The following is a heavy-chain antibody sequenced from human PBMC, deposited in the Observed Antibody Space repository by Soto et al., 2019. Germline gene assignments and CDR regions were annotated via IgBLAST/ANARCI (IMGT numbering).Heavy chain of an antibody. CDR1: GFTFSSCA. Sequence: GALRLSCAASGFTFSSCAMGWVRQAPGKGLEWVSDIIYSGGSAYYTVSVKGRFTISRDNSRSTLSLQMNSLRAEDTVLYYCTKGRSSDFYSGVDVWGQGTTVTVSS. CDR3: TKGRSSDFYSGVDV. D-gene: IGHD6-6*01. CDR2: IIYSGGSA. V-gene: IGHV3-23*01. J-gene: IGHJ6*02.